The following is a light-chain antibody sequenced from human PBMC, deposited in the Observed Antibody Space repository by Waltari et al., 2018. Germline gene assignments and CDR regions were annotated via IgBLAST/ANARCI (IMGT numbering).Light chain of an antibody. CDR1: SSDVGKYNL. V-gene: IGLV2-23*02. CDR2: QVT. J-gene: IGLJ2*01. CDR3: CSCAGRRFSVI. Sequence: QSALTQPASVSGSPGPSITISCTGTSSDVGKYNLVSWYEQHPGEVPKPMLYQVTKRPSGVSARFSGSKSGNSASLTISGLQAGDEADYFCCSCAGRRFSVIFGGGTKLTVL.